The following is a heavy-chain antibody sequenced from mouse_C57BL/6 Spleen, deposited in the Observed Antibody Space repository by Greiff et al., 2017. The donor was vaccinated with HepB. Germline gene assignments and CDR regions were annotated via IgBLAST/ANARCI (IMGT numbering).Heavy chain of an antibody. CDR1: GYSITSGYG. CDR2: ISYSGST. J-gene: IGHJ2*01. Sequence: DVQLQESGPGLVKPSQSLSLTCTVTGYSITSGYGWNWIRQFPGNKLEWMGYISYSGSTKYNPSLKSRISITRDTSKNQFFLQLNSVTTEDTAKYYCARTARIKYWGQGTTLTVSS. V-gene: IGHV3-2*02. CDR3: ARTARIKY. D-gene: IGHD1-2*01.